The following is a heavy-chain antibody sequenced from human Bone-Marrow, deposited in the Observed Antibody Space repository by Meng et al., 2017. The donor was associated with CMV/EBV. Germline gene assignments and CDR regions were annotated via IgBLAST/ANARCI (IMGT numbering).Heavy chain of an antibody. J-gene: IGHJ6*02. CDR2: IYPGDSDT. CDR1: RSTFPSNG. CDR3: ARRSSNSRGGMDV. D-gene: IGHD4-11*01. Sequence: KGSRSTFPSNGTGWVRRMPGKGLKWMWIIYPGDSDTRYSPSFQGQVTISADKSISTAYLQWSSLKASDTAMYYCARRSSNSRGGMDVWGQGTTVTVSS. V-gene: IGHV5-51*01.